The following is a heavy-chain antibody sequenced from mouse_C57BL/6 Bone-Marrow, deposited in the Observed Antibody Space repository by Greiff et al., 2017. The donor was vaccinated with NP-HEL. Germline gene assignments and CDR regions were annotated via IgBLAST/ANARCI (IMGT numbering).Heavy chain of an antibody. Sequence: VQLQQPGAELVRPGTSVKLSCKASGYTFTSYWMHWVKQRPGQGLEWIGVIDPSDSYTNYNQKFKGKATLTVDTSSSTAYMQLSSLPSEDSAVYYCARSYDGYWGWYFDVWGTGTTVTVSS. J-gene: IGHJ1*03. CDR2: IDPSDSYT. CDR3: ARSYDGYWGWYFDV. V-gene: IGHV1-59*01. D-gene: IGHD2-3*01. CDR1: GYTFTSYW.